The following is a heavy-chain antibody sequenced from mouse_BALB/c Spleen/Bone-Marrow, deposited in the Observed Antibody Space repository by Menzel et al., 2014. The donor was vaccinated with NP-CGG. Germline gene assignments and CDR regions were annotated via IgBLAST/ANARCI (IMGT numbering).Heavy chain of an antibody. CDR1: GYAFSNSW. D-gene: IGHD2-4*01. CDR2: IYPGDGDT. Sequence: VKLVESGPELVKPGASVRISCKASGYAFSNSWMNWVKQRPGQGLEWIGRIYPGDGDTYYNGKFKGKATLTADKSSSTAYMQLSSLTSEDTAVYYCASYDYGYYFDYWGQGTTLTVSS. J-gene: IGHJ2*01. CDR3: ASYDYGYYFDY. V-gene: IGHV1-82*01.